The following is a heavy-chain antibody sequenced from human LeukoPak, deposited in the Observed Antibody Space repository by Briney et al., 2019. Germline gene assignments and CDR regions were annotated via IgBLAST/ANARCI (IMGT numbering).Heavy chain of an antibody. Sequence: GESLKISCKGSGYSFTSYWIGWVRPMPGKGLEWMGIIYPGDSDTRYSPSFQGQVTISADKSISTAYLQWSSLKASDTAMYYCARRRELGQQLGDAFDIWGQGTMVTVSS. CDR1: GYSFTSYW. CDR2: IYPGDSDT. V-gene: IGHV5-51*01. D-gene: IGHD6-13*01. CDR3: ARRRELGQQLGDAFDI. J-gene: IGHJ3*02.